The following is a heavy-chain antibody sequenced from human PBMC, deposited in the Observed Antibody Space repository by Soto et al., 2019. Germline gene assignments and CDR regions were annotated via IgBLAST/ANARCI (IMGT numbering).Heavy chain of an antibody. CDR2: ISYDGSNK. CDR3: AKDGRIAARRWGYYFDY. CDR1: GFTFSSYG. D-gene: IGHD6-6*01. V-gene: IGHV3-30*18. J-gene: IGHJ4*02. Sequence: LRLSCAASGFTFSSYGMHWVRQAPGKGLEWVAVISYDGSNKYYADSVKGRFTISRDNSKNTLYLQMNSLRAEDTAVYYCAKDGRIAARRWGYYFDYWGQGTLVTVSS.